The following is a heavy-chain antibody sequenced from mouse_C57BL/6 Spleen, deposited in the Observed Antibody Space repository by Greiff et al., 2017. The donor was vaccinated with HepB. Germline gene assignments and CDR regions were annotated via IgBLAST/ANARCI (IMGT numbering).Heavy chain of an antibody. D-gene: IGHD2-1*01. V-gene: IGHV1-55*01. J-gene: IGHJ3*01. CDR1: GYTFTSYW. Sequence: QVQLQQSGAELVKPGASVKMSCKASGYTFTSYWITWVKQRPGQGLEWIGDIYPGSGSTNYNEKFKSKATLTVDTSSSTAYMQLSSLTSEDSAVYYCARELYCNFFFAYWGQGTLVTVSA. CDR2: IYPGSGST. CDR3: ARELYCNFFFAY.